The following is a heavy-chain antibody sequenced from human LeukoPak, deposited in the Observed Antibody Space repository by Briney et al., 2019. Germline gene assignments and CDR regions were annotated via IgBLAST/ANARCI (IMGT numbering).Heavy chain of an antibody. V-gene: IGHV5-51*01. D-gene: IGHD6-19*01. J-gene: IGHJ4*02. CDR1: GYSFTSYW. CDR2: IYPGDSNT. Sequence: GESLKISCKGSGYSFTSYWIGWVCQMPGKGLEWMGIIYPGDSNTRYSPSFQGQVTISADKSISTAYLQWSSLKASDTAMYYCARRARIAVAGIDYWGQGTLVTVSS. CDR3: ARRARIAVAGIDY.